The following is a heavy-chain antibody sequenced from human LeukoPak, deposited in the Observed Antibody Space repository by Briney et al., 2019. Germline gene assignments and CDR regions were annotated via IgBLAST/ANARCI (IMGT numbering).Heavy chain of an antibody. V-gene: IGHV4-34*01. J-gene: IGHJ4*02. CDR2: INHSGST. Sequence: SETLSLTCAVYGGSFSGYYWSWIRQPPGKGLEWIGEINHSGSTNYNPSLKSRVTISVDTSKNQFSLRLSSVTAADTAVYYCARSSVVDVLLWFGESFDYWGQGTLVTVSS. CDR3: ARSSVVDVLLWFGESFDY. D-gene: IGHD3-10*01. CDR1: GGSFSGYY.